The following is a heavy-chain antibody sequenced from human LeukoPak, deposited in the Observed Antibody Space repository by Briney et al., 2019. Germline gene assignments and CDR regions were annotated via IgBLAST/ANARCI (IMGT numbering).Heavy chain of an antibody. J-gene: IGHJ6*02. V-gene: IGHV4-34*01. D-gene: IGHD3-3*01. CDR2: INHSGST. CDR3: ARGPIKYYDFWSGYYNGMDV. Sequence: SETLSLTCAVYGGSFSGYYWSWIRQPPGKGLEWIGEINHSGSTNYSPSLKSRVTISVDTSKNQFSLKLSSVTAADTAVYYCARGPIKYYDFWSGYYNGMDVWGQGTTVTVSS. CDR1: GGSFSGYY.